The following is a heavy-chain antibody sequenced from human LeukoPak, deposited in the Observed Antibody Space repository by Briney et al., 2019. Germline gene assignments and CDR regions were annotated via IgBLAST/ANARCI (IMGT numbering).Heavy chain of an antibody. J-gene: IGHJ4*02. D-gene: IGHD5-12*01. CDR2: IYTSGST. V-gene: IGHV4-4*07. CDR3: ARGSVATIPNYFDY. Sequence: SETLSLTCTVSGGSISSYYWSWIRQPAGKGLEWIGRIYTSGSTNYNPSLKSRVTMSVDTSKNQLSLKLSSVTAADTAVYYCARGSVATIPNYFDYWGQGTLVTVSS. CDR1: GGSISSYY.